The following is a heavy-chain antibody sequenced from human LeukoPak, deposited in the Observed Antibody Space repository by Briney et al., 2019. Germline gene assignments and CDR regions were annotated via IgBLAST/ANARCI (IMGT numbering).Heavy chain of an antibody. D-gene: IGHD2/OR15-2a*01. CDR1: GYTLRDLS. Sequence: ASVKVSCKVSGYTLRDLSMHWVRHAPAKGLQWMGVFDPEDGESIIAQKFQGRLTMTEYTSTDTAYMELSSLTSEDTAMYYCATGHCNTSSCYYYMDVWGKGTTVTVSS. V-gene: IGHV1-24*01. J-gene: IGHJ6*03. CDR3: ATGHCNTSSCYYYMDV. CDR2: FDPEDGES.